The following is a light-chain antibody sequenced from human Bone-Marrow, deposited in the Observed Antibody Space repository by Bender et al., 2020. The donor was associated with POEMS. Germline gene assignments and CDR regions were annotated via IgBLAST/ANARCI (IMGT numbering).Light chain of an antibody. V-gene: IGLV3-1*01. CDR2: QAN. CDR1: KLGEKY. Sequence: SYELTQPPSVSVSPGQTASITCSGDKLGEKYVCWYQQKPGQSPLMVIFQANKRPSGIPGRFSGSNSGNTATLTISGTQPMDEADYYCQSWGSSSVVFGGGTKLTVL. J-gene: IGLJ2*01. CDR3: QSWGSSSVV.